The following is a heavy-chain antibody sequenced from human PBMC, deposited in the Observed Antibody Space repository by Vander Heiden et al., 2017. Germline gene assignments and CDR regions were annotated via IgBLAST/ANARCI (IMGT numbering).Heavy chain of an antibody. CDR1: GFTFSSYG. V-gene: IGHV3-33*01. CDR2: IWYDGSNK. J-gene: IGHJ3*02. CDR3: ARTVAGDLNGAFDI. Sequence: QVQLVESGGGVAQPWRSLRLSCAASGFTFSSYGMHWVRQAPGKGLEWVAVIWYDGSNKYYADSVKGRFTISRDNSKNTLYLQMNSLRAEDTAVYYCARTVAGDLNGAFDIWGQGTMVTVSS. D-gene: IGHD6-19*01.